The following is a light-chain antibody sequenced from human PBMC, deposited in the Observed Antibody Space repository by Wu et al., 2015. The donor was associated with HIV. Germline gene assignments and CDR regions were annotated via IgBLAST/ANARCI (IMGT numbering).Light chain of an antibody. CDR1: QNIAYY. Sequence: DIQMTQSPSTLSASVGDRVTMTCRASQNIAYYLAWYQQKPGKVPKLLIYAASTLQSGVPSRFSGSRSGTESLPHHQPACQPEDVARYYXYKRVXNTVPRTFGQRAEVGNQT. V-gene: IGKV1-27*01. J-gene: IGKJ1*01. CDR3: YKRVXNTVPRT. CDR2: AAS.